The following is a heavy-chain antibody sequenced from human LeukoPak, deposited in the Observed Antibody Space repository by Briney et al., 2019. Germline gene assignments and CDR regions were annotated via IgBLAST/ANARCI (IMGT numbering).Heavy chain of an antibody. Sequence: GASVTVSFTFSGYTLTQLSMHWVRQAPGKGLEWMGGFDPEDGETIYAQKFQGRVTMTEDTSTDTAYMELSSLRSEDTAVYYCATSLRFLEWLPHWGQGTLVTVSS. CDR3: ATSLRFLEWLPH. D-gene: IGHD3-3*01. J-gene: IGHJ4*02. CDR2: FDPEDGET. CDR1: GYTLTQLS. V-gene: IGHV1-24*01.